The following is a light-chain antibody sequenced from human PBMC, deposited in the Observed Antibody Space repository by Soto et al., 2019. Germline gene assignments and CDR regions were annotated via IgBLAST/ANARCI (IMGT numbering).Light chain of an antibody. J-gene: IGKJ2*01. CDR3: QQSYSLPYT. CDR1: QSIDNF. Sequence: DIQMTQSPSSLSASVGDRVTITFRPSQSIDNFLNWYQQKPGKAPNLLIYAASSLQSGVSSRFSGSGSGTDFTLTISSLQPEDSATYYCQQSYSLPYTFGQGTKVDI. CDR2: AAS. V-gene: IGKV1-39*01.